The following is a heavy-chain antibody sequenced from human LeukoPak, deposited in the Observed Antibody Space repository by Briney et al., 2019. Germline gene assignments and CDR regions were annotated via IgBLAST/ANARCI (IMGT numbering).Heavy chain of an antibody. J-gene: IGHJ5*02. CDR2: IYYSGST. D-gene: IGHD5/OR15-5a*01. V-gene: IGHV4-61*01. CDR3: ARETDVSWFDP. CDR1: GGSVSSGSYY. Sequence: SETLSLTCTVSGGSVSSGSYYWSWIRQPPGKGLEWIGYIYYSGSTNYNPSLKSRVTISVDTSKNQFSLKLSSVTAADTAVYYCARETDVSWFDPWGQGTLVTVSS.